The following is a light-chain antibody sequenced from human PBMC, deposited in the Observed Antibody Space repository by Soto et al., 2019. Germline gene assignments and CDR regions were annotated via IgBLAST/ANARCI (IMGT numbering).Light chain of an antibody. CDR2: AAS. Sequence: AIRMTQSPSSLSACTGDRVTITCRASQGISSYLAWYQQKPGKAPKLVIYAASTLQSGVPSRFSGSGSGTDLTLTISCLQSEDFANYYCQQYYSYPFITFGQGTRLEIK. J-gene: IGKJ5*01. V-gene: IGKV1-8*01. CDR3: QQYYSYPFIT. CDR1: QGISSY.